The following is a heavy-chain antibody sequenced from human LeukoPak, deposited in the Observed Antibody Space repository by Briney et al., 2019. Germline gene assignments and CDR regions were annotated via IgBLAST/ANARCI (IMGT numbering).Heavy chain of an antibody. J-gene: IGHJ4*02. Sequence: ALVKVSCKASGYTFTGYYMHWVRQAPGQGLEWMGWINPNSGGTNYAQKFQGRVTMTRDTSISTAYMELSRLRSDDTAVYYCARDREGYYYDSSGYYGYWGQGTLVTVSS. CDR3: ARDREGYYYDSSGYYGY. D-gene: IGHD3-22*01. V-gene: IGHV1-2*02. CDR1: GYTFTGYY. CDR2: INPNSGGT.